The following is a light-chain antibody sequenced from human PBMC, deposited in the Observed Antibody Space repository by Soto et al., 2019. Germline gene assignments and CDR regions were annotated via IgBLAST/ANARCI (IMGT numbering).Light chain of an antibody. CDR3: QHYNSFPYS. CDR2: TAS. CDR1: QSITDW. V-gene: IGKV1-5*03. J-gene: IGKJ2*03. Sequence: DIQMTQSPSTLSASVGDRVTITCRASQSITDWLAWFQQKPGKAPKLLIYTASSLDGGVPSRFSGSGSGTEFTLTISSLQPDDFATYYCQHYNSFPYSFGQGTKLEIK.